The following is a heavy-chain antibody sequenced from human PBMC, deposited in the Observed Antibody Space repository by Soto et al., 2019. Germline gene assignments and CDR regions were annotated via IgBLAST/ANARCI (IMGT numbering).Heavy chain of an antibody. D-gene: IGHD2-2*01. CDR2: IYYSGSI. V-gene: IGHV4-31*03. Sequence: QVQLQESGPGLVKPSQTLSLTCTVSGGSISSGGYYWSWIRQHPGKGLEWIGYIYYSGSIYYNPTRKGRVTRSVETSKNQFSLKLSSVTAADTAVYYWASYVAVPAALDDWGQGTLVTVSS. CDR1: GGSISSGGYY. J-gene: IGHJ4*02. CDR3: ASYVAVPAALDD.